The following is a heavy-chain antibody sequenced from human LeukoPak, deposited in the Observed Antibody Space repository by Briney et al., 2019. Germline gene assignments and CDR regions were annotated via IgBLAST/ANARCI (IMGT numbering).Heavy chain of an antibody. V-gene: IGHV4-4*07. CDR3: ARGTTVERPFFNY. J-gene: IGHJ4*02. Sequence: SETLSLTCTVSGGSISSYYWSWIRQPAGRGLEWIGRFYATEGTKYNPSLQSRVTMSVDTSKNQFSLKLSSVTAADTAVYYCARGTTVERPFFNYWGQGTLVTVSS. D-gene: IGHD1-1*01. CDR2: FYATEGT. CDR1: GGSISSYY.